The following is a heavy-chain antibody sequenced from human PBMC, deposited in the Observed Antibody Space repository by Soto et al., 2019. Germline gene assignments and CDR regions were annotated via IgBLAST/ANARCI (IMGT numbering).Heavy chain of an antibody. CDR2: IYPGDSDT. CDR3: ARFGDDFWSGYYTTWYYFDY. CDR1: GYSFTSYW. Sequence: PGESLKISCKGSGYSFTSYWIGWVRQMPGKGLEWMGIIYPGDSDTRYSPSFQGQVTISADKSISTAYLQWSSLKASDTAMYYCARFGDDFWSGYYTTWYYFDYWGQGQWSPSPQ. V-gene: IGHV5-51*01. J-gene: IGHJ4*02. D-gene: IGHD3-3*01.